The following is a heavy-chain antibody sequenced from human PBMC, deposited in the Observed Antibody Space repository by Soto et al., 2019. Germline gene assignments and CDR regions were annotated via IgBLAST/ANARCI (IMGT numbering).Heavy chain of an antibody. CDR3: ARDLVSFHDSSGYYHSPFDY. Sequence: VGSLRLSCAASGFTFSSYSMNWVRQAPGKGLEWVSSISSSSSYIYYADSVKGRFTISRDNAKNSLYLQMNSLRAEDTAVYYCARDLVSFHDSSGYYHSPFDYWGQGTLVTVS. V-gene: IGHV3-21*01. D-gene: IGHD3-22*01. CDR2: ISSSSSYI. J-gene: IGHJ4*02. CDR1: GFTFSSYS.